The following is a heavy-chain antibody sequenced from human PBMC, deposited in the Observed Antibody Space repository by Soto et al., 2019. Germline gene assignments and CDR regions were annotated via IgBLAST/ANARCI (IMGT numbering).Heavy chain of an antibody. D-gene: IGHD2-2*01. CDR1: GYTFTSYY. CDR2: INPSGGST. Sequence: ASVKVSCKASGYTFTSYYMHWVRQAPGQGLEWMGIINPSGGSTSYAQKFQGRVTMTRDTSTSTVYMELSSLRSEDTAVYYCARDPENDRVPAADPGQLWPNYYYYYGMYVWGQGTTVTVSS. J-gene: IGHJ6*02. CDR3: ARDPENDRVPAADPGQLWPNYYYYYGMYV. V-gene: IGHV1-46*01.